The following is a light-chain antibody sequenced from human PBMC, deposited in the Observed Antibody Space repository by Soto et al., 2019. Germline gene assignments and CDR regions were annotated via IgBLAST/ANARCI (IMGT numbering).Light chain of an antibody. V-gene: IGKV3-20*01. CDR1: QSVSTSQ. Sequence: EIVMTQSPATLSVSPGERATLSCRASQSVSTSQLAWYQQKPGQAPRLLIFGASSRATGIPDRFRGSGSGTDFTLTISRLEPEDFAVYYCQQYGSSPRTFGQGTKVEIK. CDR2: GAS. J-gene: IGKJ1*01. CDR3: QQYGSSPRT.